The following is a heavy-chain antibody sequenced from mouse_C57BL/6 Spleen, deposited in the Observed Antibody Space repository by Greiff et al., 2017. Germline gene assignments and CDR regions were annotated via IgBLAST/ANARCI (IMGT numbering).Heavy chain of an antibody. CDR3: ARGEREPFTYWYFDV. CDR1: GYTFTSYW. Sequence: VQLQQPGAELVKPGASVKLSCKASGYTFTSYWMHWVKQRPGQGLEWIGMIHPNSGSTNYNEKFKSKATLTVDKSSSTAYMQLSSLTSEDSAVYYCARGEREPFTYWYFDVWGTGTTVTVSS. V-gene: IGHV1-64*01. J-gene: IGHJ1*03. CDR2: IHPNSGST.